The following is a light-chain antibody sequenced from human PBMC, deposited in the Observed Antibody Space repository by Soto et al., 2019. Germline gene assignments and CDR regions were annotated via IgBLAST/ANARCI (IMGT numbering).Light chain of an antibody. CDR2: GAS. Sequence: EIVLTQSPRTLSLSPGERATLSCRASQSVSSSYLAWYQQKPGQAPRLLIYGASSRATGIPDRFSGSGSGTDFTLTISRLEPEDFAVYYCQQYGSSPTTFGQGTKVDI. CDR1: QSVSSSY. V-gene: IGKV3-20*01. J-gene: IGKJ1*01. CDR3: QQYGSSPTT.